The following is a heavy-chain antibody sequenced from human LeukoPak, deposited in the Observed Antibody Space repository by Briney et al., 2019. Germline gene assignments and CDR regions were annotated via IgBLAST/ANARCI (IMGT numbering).Heavy chain of an antibody. V-gene: IGHV3-23*01. D-gene: IGHD6-13*01. CDR2: ISGSGGST. CDR1: GFPFSSYA. Sequence: QSGGSLRLSCAASGFPFSSYAMSWVRQAPGKGLEWVSAISGSGGSTYYADSVKGRFTISRDNSKNTLYLQMNSLRAEDTAVYYCARSGIAAAGFDYWGQGTLVTVSS. CDR3: ARSGIAAAGFDY. J-gene: IGHJ4*02.